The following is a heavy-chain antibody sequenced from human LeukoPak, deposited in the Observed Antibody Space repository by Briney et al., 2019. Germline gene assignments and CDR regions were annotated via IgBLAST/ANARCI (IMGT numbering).Heavy chain of an antibody. D-gene: IGHD6-19*01. CDR3: AKGMSAVAGTGMDV. CDR1: GFTFDDYA. V-gene: IGHV3-9*01. CDR2: ISWNSNSI. J-gene: IGHJ6*04. Sequence: PGGSLRLSCATSGFTFDDYALHWVRQTPGKGLEWVSGISWNSNSIDYADSVKGRFTISRDNAKNSLYLQMNSLRAEDTALYYCAKGMSAVAGTGMDVWGKGTTVTVSS.